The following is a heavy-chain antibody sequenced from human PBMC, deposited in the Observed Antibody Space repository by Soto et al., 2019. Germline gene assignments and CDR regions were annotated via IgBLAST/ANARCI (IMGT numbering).Heavy chain of an antibody. V-gene: IGHV1-69*06. Sequence: SVKVSCKASGVTFSSYAISWVRQAPLQGLEWMGGIIPIFGTANYAQKFQGRVTITADKSKSTAYMELSSLRSEDTAVYYCAAPSFFSYKGYFDYWGQGTLVTVSS. D-gene: IGHD1-1*01. CDR2: IIPIFGTA. J-gene: IGHJ4*02. CDR3: AAPSFFSYKGYFDY. CDR1: GVTFSSYA.